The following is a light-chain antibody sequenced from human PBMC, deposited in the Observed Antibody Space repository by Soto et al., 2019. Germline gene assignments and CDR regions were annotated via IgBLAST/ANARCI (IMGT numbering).Light chain of an antibody. CDR2: DAS. CDR3: QQRSNWPLA. CDR1: QXVSXY. J-gene: IGKJ4*01. Sequence: EIVXTQSPATXXLSPGERATXXXXASQXVSXYLAWYQQKPGQAPRLLIYDASNRATGIPARFSGSGSGTDFTLTISSLEPEDFAVYYCQQRSNWPLAFGGGTKVEIK. V-gene: IGKV3-11*01.